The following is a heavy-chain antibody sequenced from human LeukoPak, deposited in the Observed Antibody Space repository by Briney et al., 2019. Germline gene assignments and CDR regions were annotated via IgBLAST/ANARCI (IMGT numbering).Heavy chain of an antibody. Sequence: GASVKVSCKASGYTFTSYYMHWVRQAPGQGLEWMGIINPSGGSTSYAQKFQGRVTMTRDTSTSTVYMELSSLGSEDTAVYYCARDRFPGTSIVDAFDIWGQGTMVTVSS. V-gene: IGHV1-46*01. CDR3: ARDRFPGTSIVDAFDI. J-gene: IGHJ3*02. D-gene: IGHD1-7*01. CDR2: INPSGGST. CDR1: GYTFTSYY.